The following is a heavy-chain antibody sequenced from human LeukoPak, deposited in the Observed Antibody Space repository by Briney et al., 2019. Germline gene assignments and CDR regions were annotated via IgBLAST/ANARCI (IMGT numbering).Heavy chain of an antibody. CDR2: ISSGSTYI. Sequence: GGSLRLSCAASGFTFSSYWMNWVRQAPGKGLEWVSSISSGSTYIYYADSVKGRFTISRDNAENSLHLQMHSLRAEDTAVYYCARGYGDYFYYLDYWGQGTLVTVSP. D-gene: IGHD4-17*01. CDR3: ARGYGDYFYYLDY. J-gene: IGHJ4*02. V-gene: IGHV3-21*01. CDR1: GFTFSSYW.